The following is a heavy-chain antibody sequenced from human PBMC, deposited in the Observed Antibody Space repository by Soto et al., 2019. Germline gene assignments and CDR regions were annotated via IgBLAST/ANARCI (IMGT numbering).Heavy chain of an antibody. J-gene: IGHJ6*03. D-gene: IGHD6-19*01. CDR1: GGSFSGYY. CDR3: ARGNSGHMDV. V-gene: IGHV4-34*01. Sequence: SETLSLTCAVYGGSFSGYYWSWFRQPPGKGLEWIGEINHSGSTNYNPSLKSRVTISVDTSKNQFSLKLSSVTAADTAVYYCARGNSGHMDVWGKGTTVTVSS. CDR2: INHSGST.